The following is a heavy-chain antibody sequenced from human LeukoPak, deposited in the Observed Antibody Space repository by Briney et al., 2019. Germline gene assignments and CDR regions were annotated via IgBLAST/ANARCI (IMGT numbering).Heavy chain of an antibody. CDR3: ATSLYSSSWYPFDY. V-gene: IGHV3-11*06. CDR1: GFTFSDYY. Sequence: GGSLRLSCAASGFTFSDYYMSWIRQAPGKGLEWVSYISSSSSYTNYADSVKGRFTIPRDNAKNSLYLQMNSLRAEDTAVYYCATSLYSSSWYPFDYWGQGTLVTVSS. D-gene: IGHD6-13*01. J-gene: IGHJ4*02. CDR2: ISSSSSYT.